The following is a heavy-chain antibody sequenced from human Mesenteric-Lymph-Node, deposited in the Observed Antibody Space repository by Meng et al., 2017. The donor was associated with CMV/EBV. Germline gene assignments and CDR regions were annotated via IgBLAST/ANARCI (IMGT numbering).Heavy chain of an antibody. J-gene: IGHJ4*02. V-gene: IGHV3-23*01. CDR3: AKFYYTSGGFIDY. Sequence: AASGVTFGRFGVSGVRQGPGKGLEWVSAISDSGGTTNYADSVKGRFTISRDNSKNTLYLQMNSLRAEDTAVYYCAKFYYTSGGFIDYWGQGTLVTVSS. CDR2: ISDSGGTT. D-gene: IGHD3-10*01. CDR1: GVTFGRFG.